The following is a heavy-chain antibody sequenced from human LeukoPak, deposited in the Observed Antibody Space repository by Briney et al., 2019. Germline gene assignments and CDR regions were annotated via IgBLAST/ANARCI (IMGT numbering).Heavy chain of an antibody. CDR2: IRSKANSYAT. Sequence: GGSLRLSCAASGFTFSGSAMHWVRQASGKGLEWVGRIRSKANSYATAYAASVKGRFTITRDDSKNTAYLQMNSLKTEDTAVYYCTSQYPEYYYGSGSYPLDCWGQGTLVTVSS. D-gene: IGHD3-10*01. V-gene: IGHV3-73*01. CDR3: TSQYPEYYYGSGSYPLDC. J-gene: IGHJ4*02. CDR1: GFTFSGSA.